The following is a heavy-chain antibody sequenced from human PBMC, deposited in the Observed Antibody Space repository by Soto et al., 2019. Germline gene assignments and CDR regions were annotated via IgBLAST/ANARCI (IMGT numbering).Heavy chain of an antibody. CDR2: TYYRSKWNN. CDR3: ARNSWNAPPAFDF. D-gene: IGHD1-1*01. V-gene: IGHV6-1*01. J-gene: IGHJ4*02. Sequence: SQTLSLTCLVSGNNVSTNSADWNWIRQSPSRGLEWLGRTYYRSKWNNDYAASVKSRITVNPDTSKNQFSLHLNSGTPEDTGVYYCARNSWNAPPAFDFWGQGIQVTVSS. CDR1: GNNVSTNSAD.